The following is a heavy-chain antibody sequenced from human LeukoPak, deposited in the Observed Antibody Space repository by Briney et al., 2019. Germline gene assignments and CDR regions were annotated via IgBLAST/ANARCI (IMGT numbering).Heavy chain of an antibody. V-gene: IGHV3-30*04. CDR2: ISKDGRKN. Sequence: GGSLRLSCEASGFSFSTSGVHWVRQAPGKGLEWMAVISKDGRKNHYADSVTGRFTISRDNSKSTLFLQMNSLRPEDTAIYYCARDLLNYGSAYYDVGIFDSWGQGTLVTVSS. CDR1: GFSFSTSG. D-gene: IGHD3-10*01. CDR3: ARDLLNYGSAYYDVGIFDS. J-gene: IGHJ4*02.